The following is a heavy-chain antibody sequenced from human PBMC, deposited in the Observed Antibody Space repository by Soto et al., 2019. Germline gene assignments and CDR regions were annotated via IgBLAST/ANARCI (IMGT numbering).Heavy chain of an antibody. V-gene: IGHV3-66*01. Sequence: EVQLVESGGGLVQPGGSLRLSCEASGLTVNSNYMSWVRQAPGKGLEWVAVIDTGGVTYYADSVKGRFIIYRDNSKNTVYLQMTSVRAEDTAVYYCAREKGRGDWDNFFQHWGQGTLVTVSS. J-gene: IGHJ1*01. CDR1: GLTVNSNY. CDR3: AREKGRGDWDNFFQH. D-gene: IGHD3-10*01. CDR2: IDTGGVT.